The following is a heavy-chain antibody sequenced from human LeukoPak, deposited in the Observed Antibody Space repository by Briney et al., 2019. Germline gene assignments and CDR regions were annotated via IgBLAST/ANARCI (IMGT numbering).Heavy chain of an antibody. V-gene: IGHV4-59*01. Sequence: SETLSLTCTVSGGSISSYYWSWIRQPPGKGLEWIGYIYYSGSTNYNPSLKSRVTISVDTSKNQFSLKLSSVTAADTAVYYCARVLGYCSSTSCQPYYYYYYMDVWGKETTVTVSS. CDR3: ARVLGYCSSTSCQPYYYYYYMDV. CDR2: IYYSGST. CDR1: GGSISSYY. D-gene: IGHD2-2*01. J-gene: IGHJ6*03.